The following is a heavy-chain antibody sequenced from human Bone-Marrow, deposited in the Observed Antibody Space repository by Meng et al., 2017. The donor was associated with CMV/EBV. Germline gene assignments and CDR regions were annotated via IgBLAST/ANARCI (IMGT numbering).Heavy chain of an antibody. D-gene: IGHD1-26*01. Sequence: ASVKVSCKASGYTFTGYYMHWVQQAPGQGLEWMGRINPNSGGTNYAQKLQGRVTMTTDTSTSTAYMELRSLRSDDTAVYYCARGGLGGSYYFDYWGQGTLVTVSS. J-gene: IGHJ4*02. CDR1: GYTFTGYY. CDR2: INPNSGGT. CDR3: ARGGLGGSYYFDY. V-gene: IGHV1-2*06.